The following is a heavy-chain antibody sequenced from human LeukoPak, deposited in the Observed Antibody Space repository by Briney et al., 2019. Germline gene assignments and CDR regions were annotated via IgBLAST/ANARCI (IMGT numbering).Heavy chain of an antibody. D-gene: IGHD5-24*01. CDR1: GYTFTSYY. CDR2: INPSGGST. Sequence: ASVKVSCKASGYTFTSYYMHWVRQAPGQGLEWMGMINPSGGSTSYAQKFQGRVTMTRDTSTSTVYMELSSLRSEDTAVYYCAREPGDGYNGDAFDIWGQGTMVTVSS. CDR3: AREPGDGYNGDAFDI. V-gene: IGHV1-46*01. J-gene: IGHJ3*02.